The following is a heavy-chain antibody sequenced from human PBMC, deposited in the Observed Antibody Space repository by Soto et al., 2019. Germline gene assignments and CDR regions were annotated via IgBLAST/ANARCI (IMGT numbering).Heavy chain of an antibody. CDR3: ARGYYGSGSYLDY. CDR2: INHSGST. D-gene: IGHD3-10*01. Sequence: SEIMRVSCAVYGGNCGGFYWRCILQPPGKGLEWIGEINHSGSTNYNPSLKSRVTISVDTSKNQFSLKLSSVTAADTAVYYCARGYYGSGSYLDYWGQGTLVTVSS. J-gene: IGHJ4*02. V-gene: IGHV4-34*01. CDR1: GGNCGGFY.